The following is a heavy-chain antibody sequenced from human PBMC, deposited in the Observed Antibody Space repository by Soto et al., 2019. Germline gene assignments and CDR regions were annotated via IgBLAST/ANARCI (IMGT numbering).Heavy chain of an antibody. J-gene: IGHJ3*02. CDR1: GDSISSSNYY. Sequence: QLQLQESGPGLVKPSETLSLTCTVSGDSISSSNYYWAWIRQPPGKGLEWIGSIYYSGSTFYNPSRNSRVIISMDTAKNRFSLKLSFVTATDTAVYYRARVGHCNYGVFRGVNAFYIWGQGTMVTVSS. D-gene: IGHD3-10*01. CDR2: IYYSGST. V-gene: IGHV4-39*01. CDR3: ARVGHCNYGVFRGVNAFYI.